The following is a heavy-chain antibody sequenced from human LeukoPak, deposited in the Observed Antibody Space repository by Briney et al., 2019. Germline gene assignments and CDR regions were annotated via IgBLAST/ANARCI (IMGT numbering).Heavy chain of an antibody. D-gene: IGHD2/OR15-2a*01. J-gene: IGHJ6*03. CDR2: INPSGSP. V-gene: IGHV4-34*01. CDR3: ASVRHDPLEYYYYIDV. Sequence: PSETLSLTCAVYGYSLSRYYWTWIRQPPGKGLEWLGDINPSGSPDYNPSLKSRATISVDASKNQFSLRLTSVTAADTAVYYCASVRHDPLEYYYYIDVWGKGTTVTVSS. CDR1: GYSLSRYY.